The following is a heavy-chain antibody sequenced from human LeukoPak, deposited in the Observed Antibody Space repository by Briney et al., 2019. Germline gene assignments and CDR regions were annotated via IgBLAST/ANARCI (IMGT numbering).Heavy chain of an antibody. CDR2: INHSGST. CDR3: ASRDTATGLD. J-gene: IGHJ4*02. D-gene: IGHD5-18*01. V-gene: IGHV4-34*01. CDR1: GGSFSGYY. Sequence: SETLSLTCAVYGGSFSGYYWSWIRQPPGKGLEWIGEINHSGSTNYNPSLKSRVTISVDTSKNKFSLKLSSVPAADTAVYYCASRDTATGLDWGQGTLVTVSS.